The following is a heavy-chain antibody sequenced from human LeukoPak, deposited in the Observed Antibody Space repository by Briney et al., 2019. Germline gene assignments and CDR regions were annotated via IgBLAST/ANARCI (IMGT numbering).Heavy chain of an antibody. Sequence: GGSLRLSCVVSGFTFSESWMSWVRQAPGKGLGWVASLNLDGSDKYYVDSVKGRFTISRDNAKNSLCLQMDSLRVEDTAVYYCAKGKRYPDYWGQGTLVTVSS. J-gene: IGHJ4*02. CDR2: LNLDGSDK. CDR3: AKGKRYPDY. V-gene: IGHV3-7*03. CDR1: GFTFSESW. D-gene: IGHD1-1*01.